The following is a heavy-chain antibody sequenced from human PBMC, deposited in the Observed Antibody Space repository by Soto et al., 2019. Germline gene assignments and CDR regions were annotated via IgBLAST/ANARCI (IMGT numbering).Heavy chain of an antibody. D-gene: IGHD6-19*01. Sequence: EVQLLESGGGLVQPGGSLRLSCAASGFTFSSYAMSWVRQAPGKGLEWVSAISGSGGSTYYADSAKGRFTISRDNSKNTLYLQMNSLRAEDTAVYYCAGGGGWSTEGYFDYWGQGTLVTVSS. CDR2: ISGSGGST. J-gene: IGHJ4*02. V-gene: IGHV3-23*01. CDR1: GFTFSSYA. CDR3: AGGGGWSTEGYFDY.